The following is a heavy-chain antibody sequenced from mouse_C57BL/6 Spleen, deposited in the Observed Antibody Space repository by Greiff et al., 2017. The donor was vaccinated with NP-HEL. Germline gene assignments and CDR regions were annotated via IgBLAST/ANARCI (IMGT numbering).Heavy chain of an antibody. Sequence: EVHLVESEGGLVQPGSSMKLSCTASGFTFSDYYMAWVRQVPEKGLEWVANINYDGSSTYYLDSLKSRFIISRDNAKNILYLQMSSLKSEDTATYYCAREDYYGSSPHWYFDVWGTGTTVTVSS. D-gene: IGHD1-1*01. CDR1: GFTFSDYY. V-gene: IGHV5-16*01. CDR2: INYDGSST. J-gene: IGHJ1*03. CDR3: AREDYYGSSPHWYFDV.